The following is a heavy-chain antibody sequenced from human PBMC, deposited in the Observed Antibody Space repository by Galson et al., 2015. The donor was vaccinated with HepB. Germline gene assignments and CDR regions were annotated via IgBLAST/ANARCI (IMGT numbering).Heavy chain of an antibody. Sequence: SLRLSCAASGFTFSSYWISWVRQAPGKGLEWVANIKQDGSEQYYVDSLKGRFTISRDNAKNSLYLQMNSLRAEDTAIYYCARDASYMFDYWGQGTLVTVSS. CDR3: ARDASYMFDY. D-gene: IGHD5-18*01. CDR1: GFTFSSYW. CDR2: IKQDGSEQ. V-gene: IGHV3-7*03. J-gene: IGHJ4*02.